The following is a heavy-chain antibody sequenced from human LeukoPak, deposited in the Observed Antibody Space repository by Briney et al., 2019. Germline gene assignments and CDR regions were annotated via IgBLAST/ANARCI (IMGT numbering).Heavy chain of an antibody. CDR2: ISAYDGNT. D-gene: IGHD2/OR15-2a*01. J-gene: IGHJ4*02. Sequence: ASVKVSCKASGYTFTSYGISWVRQAPGQGREWMGWISAYDGNTNYAQKLQGRDTMTTDTSTSTAYMEVRSLRSDDTAVYYCARVFRLKGLVDYWGQGTLVTVSS. CDR1: GYTFTSYG. V-gene: IGHV1-18*01. CDR3: ARVFRLKGLVDY.